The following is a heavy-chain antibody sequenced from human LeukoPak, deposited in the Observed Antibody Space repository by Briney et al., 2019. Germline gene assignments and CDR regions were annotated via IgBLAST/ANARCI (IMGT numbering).Heavy chain of an antibody. Sequence: PSETLSLTCTVSGGSMSNSYLTRVRQPAGKGLEWIGRMYVSGTTNYNPSLRSRVTMSIDSSNNQFSLRLGSVTAADTAVYYCARENYYDSSGYSEGMDVWGQGTTVNVS. CDR3: ARENYYDSSGYSEGMDV. D-gene: IGHD3-22*01. V-gene: IGHV4-4*07. CDR1: GGSMSNSY. CDR2: MYVSGTT. J-gene: IGHJ6*02.